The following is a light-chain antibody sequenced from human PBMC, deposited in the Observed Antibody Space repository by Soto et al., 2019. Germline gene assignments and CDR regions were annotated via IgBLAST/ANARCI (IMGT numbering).Light chain of an antibody. CDR2: SAS. CDR3: QQSYSTPTWT. V-gene: IGKV1-39*01. Sequence: IQLIRSPSCLSPSLRDRVTITFRAIQSSSSSFLNWYQQKPGKAPKLLIFSASSLQSGVPSRFSGSGSGTEFTLTISSLQSEDFATYYCQQSYSTPTWTFGQGTKVDIK. J-gene: IGKJ1*01. CDR1: QSSSSSF.